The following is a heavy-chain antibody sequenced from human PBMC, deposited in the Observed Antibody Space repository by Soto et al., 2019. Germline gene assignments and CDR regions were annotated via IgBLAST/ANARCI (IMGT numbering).Heavy chain of an antibody. V-gene: IGHV1-69*12. CDR3: ASSYLEVAKGWFDP. CDR2: IIPIFGTA. J-gene: IGHJ5*02. CDR1: GGTFSSYA. Sequence: QVQLVQSGAEVKKPGSSVKVSCKASGGTFSSYAISWVRQAPGQGLEWMGGIIPIFGTANYAQKFQGRVTXXAXEXXSKAYMELSSLRSEDTAVYYCASSYLEVAKGWFDPWGQGTLVTVSS. D-gene: IGHD5-12*01.